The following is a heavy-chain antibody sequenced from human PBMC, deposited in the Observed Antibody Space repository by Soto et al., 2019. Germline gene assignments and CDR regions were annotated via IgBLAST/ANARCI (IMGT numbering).Heavy chain of an antibody. CDR2: INAGNGNT. J-gene: IGHJ4*02. CDR3: ARAVAVPADFDY. V-gene: IGHV1-3*05. Sequence: QVQLVQSGAEEKKPGASVKVSCKASGYTFTGYAMHWVRQAPGQRLEWMGWINAGNGNTKYSQKFQGRVTITRDTSESTAYMELSSRRSEDTAVYYCARAVAVPADFDYWGQGTLVTVSS. D-gene: IGHD6-19*01. CDR1: GYTFTGYA.